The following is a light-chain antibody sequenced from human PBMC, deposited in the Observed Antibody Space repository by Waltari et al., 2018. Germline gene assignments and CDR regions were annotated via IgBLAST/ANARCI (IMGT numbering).Light chain of an antibody. CDR2: GAS. Sequence: DIQMTQSPSSLSASVGDKVTITCRASQNIATFLNWFQHRPGQAPALLIYGASTLHRGVPSRFTGSGSGTEFTLTISSVQPGDFATYYCQQTYVFPRTFGQGTKVEMK. CDR1: QNIATF. V-gene: IGKV1-39*01. CDR3: QQTYVFPRT. J-gene: IGKJ1*01.